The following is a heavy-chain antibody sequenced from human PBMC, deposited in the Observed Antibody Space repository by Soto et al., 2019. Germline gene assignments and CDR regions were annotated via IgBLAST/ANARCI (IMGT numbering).Heavy chain of an antibody. CDR3: ARDCGVTTVLTNWFDP. D-gene: IGHD4-17*01. CDR1: GYTFTDYY. Sequence: GASVKVSCKASGYTFTDYYIQWIRQAPGQGPEWMGWINPNSGGTYYAQKFEGRVTMTRDTSVNTAYMELRILGSDDTALYYCARDCGVTTVLTNWFDPWGQGTLVTVSS. CDR2: INPNSGGT. V-gene: IGHV1-2*02. J-gene: IGHJ5*02.